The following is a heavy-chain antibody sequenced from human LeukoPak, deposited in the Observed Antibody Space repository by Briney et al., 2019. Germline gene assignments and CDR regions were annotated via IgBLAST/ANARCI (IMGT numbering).Heavy chain of an antibody. CDR3: ARDGVRSVFDAFDI. Sequence: GGSLRLSCAASGFTFSDYYMSWIRQAPGKGLELVSYITSGGSTTFYTDSVKGRFTISRDNAKNSLYLQMNSLRAEDTAVYYCARDGVRSVFDAFDIWGQGTMVTVSS. CDR1: GFTFSDYY. J-gene: IGHJ3*02. D-gene: IGHD3-10*01. V-gene: IGHV3-11*04. CDR2: ITSGGSTT.